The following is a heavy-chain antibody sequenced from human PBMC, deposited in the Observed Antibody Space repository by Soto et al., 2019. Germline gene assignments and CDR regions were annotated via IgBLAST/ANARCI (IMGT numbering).Heavy chain of an antibody. CDR1: GGTVASSHW. Sequence: QVQLQESGPRLVKPSESLSLTCGVSGGTVASSHWWSWVRQSPGRGLEWIGNVYHTGDTNFNPSLQSRVTFSVDKSNNQFSLRLTSVTAADTAVYFCAREIVTAGGNNYFDSWGPGTLVTVSS. J-gene: IGHJ5*01. CDR2: VYHTGDT. CDR3: AREIVTAGGNNYFDS. V-gene: IGHV4-4*02. D-gene: IGHD2-21*02.